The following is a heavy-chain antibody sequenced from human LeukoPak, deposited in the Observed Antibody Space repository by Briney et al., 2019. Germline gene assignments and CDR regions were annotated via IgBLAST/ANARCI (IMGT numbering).Heavy chain of an antibody. CDR1: GFTFSSYA. D-gene: IGHD4-11*01. CDR3: AKKLLTVTTWGFDY. Sequence: GGSLRLSCSASGFTFSSYAMSWFRQVPGKVLEWVSAISGSGGSTYYADSVKGRFTISRDNSKNTLYLQMNSLRAEDTAVYYCAKKLLTVTTWGFDYWGQGTLVTVSS. V-gene: IGHV3-23*01. J-gene: IGHJ4*02. CDR2: ISGSGGST.